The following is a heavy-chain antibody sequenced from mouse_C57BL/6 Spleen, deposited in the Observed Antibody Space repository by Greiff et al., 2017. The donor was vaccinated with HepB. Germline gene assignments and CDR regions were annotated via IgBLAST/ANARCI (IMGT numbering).Heavy chain of an antibody. Sequence: VQLQQSGAELARPGASVKMSCKASGYTFTSYTMHWVKQRPGQGLEWIGYINPSSGYTKYNQKFKDKATLTADKSSSTAYMQLSSLTSEDSAVYYCARSQVTTVVATNFDVWGTGTTVTVSS. CDR1: GYTFTSYT. CDR3: ARSQVTTVVATNFDV. J-gene: IGHJ1*03. V-gene: IGHV1-4*01. D-gene: IGHD1-1*01. CDR2: INPSSGYT.